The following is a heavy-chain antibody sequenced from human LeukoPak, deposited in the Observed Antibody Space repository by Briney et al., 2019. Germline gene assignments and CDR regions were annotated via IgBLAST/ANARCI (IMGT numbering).Heavy chain of an antibody. CDR2: ISAYNGNT. D-gene: IGHD1-26*01. CDR1: GYTFTSYG. Sequence: ASVKVSCKASGYTFTSYGISRVRQAPGQGLEWMGWISAYNGNTNYAQKLQGRVTMTTDTSTSTAYMELRSLRSDDTAVYYCARKYSGSYLGPNAFDIWGQGTMVTVSS. V-gene: IGHV1-18*01. J-gene: IGHJ3*02. CDR3: ARKYSGSYLGPNAFDI.